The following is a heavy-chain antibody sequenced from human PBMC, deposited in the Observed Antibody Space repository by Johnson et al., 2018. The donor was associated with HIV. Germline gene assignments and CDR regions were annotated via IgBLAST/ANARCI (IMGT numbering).Heavy chain of an antibody. V-gene: IGHV3-20*04. J-gene: IGHJ3*02. Sequence: VQLVESGGGVVRPGGSLRLSCAASGFTFDDYGMSWVRQGPGKRLEWVSGIKWSGGSTGYADSVKARFMISRDNAKNSLYLQMNSLRAEDTAVYYCARDRGAARDAFDIWGQGTMVTVSS. CDR1: GFTFDDYG. CDR2: IKWSGGST. D-gene: IGHD6-6*01. CDR3: ARDRGAARDAFDI.